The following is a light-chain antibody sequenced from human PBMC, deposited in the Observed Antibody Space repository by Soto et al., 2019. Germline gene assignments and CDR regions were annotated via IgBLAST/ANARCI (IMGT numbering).Light chain of an antibody. Sequence: QSVLTQPASVSGSPGQSITVSCTGSNSDIGAYDFVSWYQQHPGKAPKLIIYEVSNRPSGVSNRFSGSKSGNTASLTISGLRAEDEADYYCSSFSSSSTRVVFGGGTQLTVL. CDR1: NSDIGAYDF. V-gene: IGLV2-14*01. CDR2: EVS. J-gene: IGLJ2*01. CDR3: SSFSSSSTRVV.